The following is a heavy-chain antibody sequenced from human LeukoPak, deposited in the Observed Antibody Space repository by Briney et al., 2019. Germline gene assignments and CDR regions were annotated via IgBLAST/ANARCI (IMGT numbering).Heavy chain of an antibody. CDR1: GFTFSSYA. CDR3: AKSLVVVNDAFDI. V-gene: IGHV3-23*01. D-gene: IGHD3-22*01. J-gene: IGHJ3*02. CDR2: ISGSGGST. Sequence: QTGGSLRLSCAASGFTFSSYAMSWVRQAPGEGLEWVSAISGSGGSTYYADSVKGRFTISRDNSKNTLYLQMNSLRAEDTAVYYCAKSLVVVNDAFDIWGQGTMVTVSS.